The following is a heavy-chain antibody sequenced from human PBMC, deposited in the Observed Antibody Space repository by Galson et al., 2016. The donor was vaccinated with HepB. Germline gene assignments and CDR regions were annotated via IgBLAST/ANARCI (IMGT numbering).Heavy chain of an antibody. D-gene: IGHD6-13*01. Sequence: TLSLTCTVSRGSISSGDYYWSWIRQHPGKGLEWIGYIYNSGNTYYNPSLKSRLTISVDTSGNQFSLKLSSVTAADTAVYYCAREVGSWPPRGFDSWGPGTLVTVSS. CDR2: IYNSGNT. CDR3: AREVGSWPPRGFDS. V-gene: IGHV4-31*03. J-gene: IGHJ4*02. CDR1: RGSISSGDYY.